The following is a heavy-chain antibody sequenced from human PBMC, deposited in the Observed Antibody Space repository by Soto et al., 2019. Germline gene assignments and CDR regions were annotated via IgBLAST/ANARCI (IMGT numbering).Heavy chain of an antibody. CDR1: GGSISSGGYY. V-gene: IGHV4-31*03. CDR2: IYYSGST. D-gene: IGHD4-17*01. J-gene: IGHJ4*02. Sequence: QVQLQESGPGLVKPSQTLSLTCTVSGGSISSGGYYWSWIRQHPGKGLEWIGYIYYSGSTYYNPPLKSRVTISVDTSKNQFSLKLSSVTAAATAVYYCARGQYGDYVPDYWGQGTLVTVSS. CDR3: ARGQYGDYVPDY.